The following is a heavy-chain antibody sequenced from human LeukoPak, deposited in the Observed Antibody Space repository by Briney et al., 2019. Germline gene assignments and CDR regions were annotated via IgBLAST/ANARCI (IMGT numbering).Heavy chain of an antibody. D-gene: IGHD6-19*01. J-gene: IGHJ1*01. CDR3: AGGPLKAVAGTRKYFQH. CDR2: INHSGST. Sequence: SETLSLTCAVHGGSFSGYYWSWIRQPPGKGLEWIGEINHSGSTNYNPSLKSRVTISVDTSKNQFSLKLSSVTAADTAVYYCAGGPLKAVAGTRKYFQHWGQGTLVTVSS. V-gene: IGHV4-34*01. CDR1: GGSFSGYY.